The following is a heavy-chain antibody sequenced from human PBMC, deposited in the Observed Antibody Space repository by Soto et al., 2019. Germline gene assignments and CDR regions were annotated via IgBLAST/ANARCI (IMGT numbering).Heavy chain of an antibody. J-gene: IGHJ4*02. D-gene: IGHD2-15*01. CDR2: IWHDGSKK. Sequence: QVQLVESGGGVVQPGRSLRLSCAASGFTFSTYGMHWVRQAPGKGLGWVAVIWHDGSKKYYADSVKGRSTISRDDSKSTLYLQLNTLRLEATAGYYCARVLGVVAAWLAYWGQGTLVTVPS. V-gene: IGHV3-33*01. CDR1: GFTFSTYG. CDR3: ARVLGVVAAWLAY.